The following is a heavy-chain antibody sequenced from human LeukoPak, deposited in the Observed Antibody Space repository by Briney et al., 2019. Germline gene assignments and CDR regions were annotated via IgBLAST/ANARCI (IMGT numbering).Heavy chain of an antibody. Sequence: TPETLSLTCTVSGASVSSTSYYWSWIRQPPGKGLEWVGFLSYNMHSDYNPSLKSRVTISVDTSKNQFSLRLSSVTAADTAIYYCARVAASGTGPDYWGQGTLVTVSS. CDR2: LSYNMHS. V-gene: IGHV4-61*01. CDR1: GASVSSTSYY. CDR3: ARVAASGTGPDY. J-gene: IGHJ4*02. D-gene: IGHD6-13*01.